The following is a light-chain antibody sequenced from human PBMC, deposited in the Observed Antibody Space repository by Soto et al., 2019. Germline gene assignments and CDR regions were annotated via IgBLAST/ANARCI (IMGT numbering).Light chain of an antibody. CDR1: TGAVSNGHY. V-gene: IGLV7-46*01. Sequence: QSVVTQEPSLTVSPGGTGTLTCGSSTGAVSNGHYPYWVQKKHSQAPRTLIYVTTNTYTCTPSLFSGSLTGGDAALTLSGAQPEDEAEYYCLLSSTGPYVFGSGSKV. J-gene: IGLJ1*01. CDR2: VTT. CDR3: LLSSTGPYV.